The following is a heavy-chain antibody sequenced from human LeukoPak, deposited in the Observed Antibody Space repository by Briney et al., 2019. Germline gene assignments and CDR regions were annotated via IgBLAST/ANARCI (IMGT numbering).Heavy chain of an antibody. CDR2: ISWNSGSL. J-gene: IGHJ4*02. V-gene: IGHV3-9*01. CDR3: AKDMGYSSGSAFDY. D-gene: IGHD6-19*01. CDR1: GFTFDDYA. Sequence: RTGRSLRLSCAASGFTFDDYAMHWVRQAPGKGLEWVSGISWNSGSLGYADSVKGRFTISRDNAKNSLCLQMNSLRAEDTALYYCAKDMGYSSGSAFDYWGQGTLVTVSS.